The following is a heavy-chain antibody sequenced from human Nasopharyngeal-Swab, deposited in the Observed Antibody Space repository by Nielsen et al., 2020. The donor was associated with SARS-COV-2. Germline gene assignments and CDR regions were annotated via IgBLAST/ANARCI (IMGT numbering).Heavy chain of an antibody. J-gene: IGHJ4*02. Sequence: SKTLSLTCTVSGGSISSYYWSWIRQPPGKGLEWIGYIYYSGSTNYNPSLKSRVTISVDTSKNQFSLKLSSVTAADTAVYYCARELRIGNFDYWGQGTLVTVSS. D-gene: IGHD2-15*01. CDR2: IYYSGST. CDR1: GGSISSYY. V-gene: IGHV4-59*01. CDR3: ARELRIGNFDY.